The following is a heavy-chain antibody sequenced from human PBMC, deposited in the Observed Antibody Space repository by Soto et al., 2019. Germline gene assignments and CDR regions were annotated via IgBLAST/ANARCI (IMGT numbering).Heavy chain of an antibody. CDR3: ARANSYYYDSSGYNPPIDY. V-gene: IGHV4-34*01. J-gene: IGHJ4*02. Sequence: LSLTCAVYGGSFSGYYWSWIRQPPGKGLEWIGEINHSGSTNYNPSLKSRVTISVDTSKNQFSLKLSSVTAADTAVYYCARANSYYYDSSGYNPPIDYWGQGTLVTVSS. CDR2: INHSGST. D-gene: IGHD3-22*01. CDR1: GGSFSGYY.